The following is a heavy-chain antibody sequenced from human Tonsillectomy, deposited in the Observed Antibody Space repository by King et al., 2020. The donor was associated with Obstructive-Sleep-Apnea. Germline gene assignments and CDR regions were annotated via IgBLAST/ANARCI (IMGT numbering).Heavy chain of an antibody. J-gene: IGHJ4*02. D-gene: IGHD3-10*01. CDR3: SSCGSGTYPRVDY. CDR1: GFTFSSYW. V-gene: IGHV3-7*01. Sequence: VQLVESGGGLVQPGGSLRLSCVASGFTFSSYWMSWVRQAPGKGLEWVANIKQDGIGKFYLDSVKGRFTISRDNAKNSLYLQMNSLRAEDTAVYYCSSCGSGTYPRVDYWGQGTLVTVSS. CDR2: IKQDGIGK.